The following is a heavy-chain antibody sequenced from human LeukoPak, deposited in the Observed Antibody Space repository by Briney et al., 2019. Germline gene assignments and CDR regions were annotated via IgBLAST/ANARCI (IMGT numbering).Heavy chain of an antibody. D-gene: IGHD6-19*01. CDR3: AKGGSIAVADNLDS. J-gene: IGHJ4*02. CDR1: GFTFSSYA. V-gene: IGHV3-23*01. CDR2: ISGGGGST. Sequence: GGSLRLSCAASGFTFSSYAMSWVRQAPGKGLEWVSTISGGGGSTYYADSVKGRFTISRDNSKNTLYLQMNSLRAEDTAVYYCAKGGSIAVADNLDSWGQGILVTVSS.